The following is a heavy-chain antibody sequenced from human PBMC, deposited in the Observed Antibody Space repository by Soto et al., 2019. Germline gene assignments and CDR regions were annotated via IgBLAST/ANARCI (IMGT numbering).Heavy chain of an antibody. CDR1: GGSFSGYY. CDR3: AAGTTGTTTRGQYNWFDP. V-gene: IGHV4-34*01. J-gene: IGHJ5*02. Sequence: QVQLQQWGAGLLKPSETLSLTCAVYGGSFSGYYWSWIRQPPGKGLEWIGEINHSGSTNYNPSLKTRGTLSVDKSKNQFSLKLSSVTAAVTAVYYCAAGTTGTTTRGQYNWFDPWCQGTLVTVSS. D-gene: IGHD1-1*01. CDR2: INHSGST.